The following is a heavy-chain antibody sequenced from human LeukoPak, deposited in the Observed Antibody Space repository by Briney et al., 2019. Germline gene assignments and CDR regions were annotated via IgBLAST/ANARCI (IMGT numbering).Heavy chain of an antibody. Sequence: GGSLRLSCAASGFTFSSYSMNWVRQAPGKGLEWVSSISSSSSYIYYADSVKGRFTISRDHAKNSLYLQMNSLRAEDTAVYYCARGEMATIIDYWGQGTLVTVSS. CDR1: GFTFSSYS. CDR3: ARGEMATIIDY. CDR2: ISSSSSYI. J-gene: IGHJ4*02. V-gene: IGHV3-21*01. D-gene: IGHD5-24*01.